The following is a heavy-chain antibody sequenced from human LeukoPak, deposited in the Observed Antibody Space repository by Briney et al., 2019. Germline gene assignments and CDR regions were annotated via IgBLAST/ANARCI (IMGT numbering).Heavy chain of an antibody. V-gene: IGHV5-51*01. Sequence: RSGESPKISCEGFGYSFTSYWIAWVRQMPGKGLEWMGIIYPGDSDTRYSPSFQGQVTISADKSINTAYLQWSSLKASDTAMYYCARRYDNTGYYVYWGQGTLVTVSS. CDR1: GYSFTSYW. J-gene: IGHJ4*02. CDR3: ARRYDNTGYYVY. D-gene: IGHD3-22*01. CDR2: IYPGDSDT.